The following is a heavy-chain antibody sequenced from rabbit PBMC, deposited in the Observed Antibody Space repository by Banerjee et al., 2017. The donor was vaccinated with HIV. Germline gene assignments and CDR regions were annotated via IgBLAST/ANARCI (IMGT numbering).Heavy chain of an antibody. J-gene: IGHJ6*01. CDR3: VRDQARMLDL. Sequence: QLVESGGGLVQPGGSLKLSCKASGFDVSSYGVSWVRQAPGTGLEWIGYIDPVFGITNYANSVKGRFTISRENAQNTVYLQLNSLTAAGTATYFCVRDQARMLDLWGPGTLVTVS. CDR1: GFDVSSYG. CDR2: IDPVFGIT. D-gene: IGHD6-1*01. V-gene: IGHV1S7*01.